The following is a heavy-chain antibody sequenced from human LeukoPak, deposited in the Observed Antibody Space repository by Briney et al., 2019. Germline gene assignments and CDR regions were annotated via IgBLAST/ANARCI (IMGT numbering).Heavy chain of an antibody. V-gene: IGHV3-53*01. Sequence: PGGSLRLSCAASGFTVSSTYMSWVRQAPGKGQEWVSVIYTGGSTYYADSVKGRFTISRDNSKNTLYLQMNSLRAEDTAVYYCARDNYGGNLDYWGQGALVTVSS. CDR3: ARDNYGGNLDY. D-gene: IGHD4-23*01. J-gene: IGHJ4*02. CDR2: IYTGGST. CDR1: GFTVSSTY.